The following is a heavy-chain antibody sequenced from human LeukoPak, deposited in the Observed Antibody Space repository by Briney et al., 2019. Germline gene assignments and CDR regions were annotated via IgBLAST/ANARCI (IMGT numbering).Heavy chain of an antibody. Sequence: SVKVSCKASGFAFVNSLVHWVRQTRGQGLEWIGWVVVGSGNTNYAQKFQERVTITRDRSTSTAYMELNSLTSVDTAIYYCASVDSGTAYLRYDYWGQGTLVTVSS. D-gene: IGHD3/OR15-3a*01. CDR1: GFAFVNSL. J-gene: IGHJ4*02. CDR2: VVVGSGNT. CDR3: ASVDSGTAYLRYDY. V-gene: IGHV1-58*01.